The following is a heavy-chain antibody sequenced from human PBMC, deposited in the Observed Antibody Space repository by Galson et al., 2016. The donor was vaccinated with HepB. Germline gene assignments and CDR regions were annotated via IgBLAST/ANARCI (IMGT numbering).Heavy chain of an antibody. V-gene: IGHV1-2*02. CDR3: AREAAPGDDYSLAY. J-gene: IGHJ4*02. CDR2: ISPNSGAT. CDR1: KYTFTVYY. D-gene: IGHD4-11*01. Sequence: SVKVSCKASKYTFTVYYIHWVRQAPGQGLEWMGWISPNSGATNYAQKFQGRVTMTRDTSITTAYMGLSSLRSDDTAVYYCAREAAPGDDYSLAYWSQGTLVTVSS.